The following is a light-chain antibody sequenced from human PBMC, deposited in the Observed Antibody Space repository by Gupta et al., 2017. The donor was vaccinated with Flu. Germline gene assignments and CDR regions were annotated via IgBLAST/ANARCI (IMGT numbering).Light chain of an antibody. J-gene: IGKJ1*01. CDR3: QHKNCSPWT. V-gene: IGKV1-5*03. Sequence: PSILSASVESSVPITCPGRQSSSSLLSWYQQQPEKAPMLLIDKASRVESVVPWLFSSSCGGKXFTLTIXRLQPDYFAYYYCQHKNCSPWTFGXGTKVEIK. CDR1: QSSSSL. CDR2: KAS.